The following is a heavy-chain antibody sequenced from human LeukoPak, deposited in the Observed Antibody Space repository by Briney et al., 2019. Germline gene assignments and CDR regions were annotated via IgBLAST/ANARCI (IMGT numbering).Heavy chain of an antibody. CDR3: AREGYSYGPYYYGMDV. CDR1: GGSISSGVYY. V-gene: IGHV4-30-4*01. Sequence: SETLSLTCTVSGGSISSGVYYWSWIRQPPGKGLEWIGYIYYSGSTYYNPSLKSRVTISVDTSKNQFSLKLSSVTAADTAVYYCAREGYSYGPYYYGMDVWGQGTTVTVSS. J-gene: IGHJ6*02. CDR2: IYYSGST. D-gene: IGHD5-18*01.